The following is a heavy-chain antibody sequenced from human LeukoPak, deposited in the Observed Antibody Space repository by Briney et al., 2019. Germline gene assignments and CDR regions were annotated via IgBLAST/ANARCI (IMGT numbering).Heavy chain of an antibody. J-gene: IGHJ5*02. V-gene: IGHV4-59*01. D-gene: IGHD4-23*01. CDR2: IYYSGTT. CDR3: VRSKSGTSGWFDP. Sequence: ASEPLSLTCTVSGGSITSYYWSWIRQPPGKGLEWIGYIYYSGTTNYNPSLRSRVTISVDTSKNQFSLKVNSVTAADTAVYYCVRSKSGTSGWFDPWGQGTLVT. CDR1: GGSITSYY.